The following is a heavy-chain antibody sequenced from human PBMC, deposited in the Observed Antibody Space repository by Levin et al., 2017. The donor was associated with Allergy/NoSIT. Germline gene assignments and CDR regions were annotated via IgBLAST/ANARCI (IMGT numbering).Heavy chain of an antibody. D-gene: IGHD3-10*01. V-gene: IGHV4-34*01. J-gene: IGHJ4*02. CDR2: INHSGST. CDR3: ARVHYGSGSYYNILDY. CDR1: GGSFSGYY. Sequence: SETLSLTCAVYGGSFSGYYWSWIRQPPGKGLEWIGEINHSGSTNYNPSLKSRVTISVDTSKNQFSLKLSSVTAADTAVYYCARVHYGSGSYYNILDYWGQGTLVTVSS.